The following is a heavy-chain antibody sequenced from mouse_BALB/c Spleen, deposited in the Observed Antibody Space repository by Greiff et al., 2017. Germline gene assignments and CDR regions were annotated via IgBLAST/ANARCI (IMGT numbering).Heavy chain of an antibody. V-gene: IGHV5-4*02. D-gene: IGHD1-1*01. J-gene: IGHJ4*01. Sequence: EVMLVESGGGLVKPGGSLKLSCAASGFTFSDYYMYWVRQTPEKRLEWVATISDGGSYTYYPDSVKGRFTISRDNAKNNLYLQMSSLKSEDTAMYYCARGRATGDYWGQGTSVTVSS. CDR2: ISDGGSYT. CDR1: GFTFSDYY. CDR3: ARGRATGDY.